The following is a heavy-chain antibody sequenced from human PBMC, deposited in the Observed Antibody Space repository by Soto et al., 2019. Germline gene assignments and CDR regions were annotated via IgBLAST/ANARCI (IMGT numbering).Heavy chain of an antibody. V-gene: IGHV4-39*01. Sequence: QLQLQESGPGLVKPSETLSLTCTVSGGSIRSSTYYWGWIRQPPGKGLQWIGSDYYSGSTYSNPSLKSRVTLSCGASRNQFSLQLSSVTAAATACYFCATPLKRTDVFDNWGHGTMVTVSS. CDR3: ATPLKRTDVFDN. D-gene: IGHD6-25*01. CDR1: GGSIRSSTYY. CDR2: DYYSGST. J-gene: IGHJ3*02.